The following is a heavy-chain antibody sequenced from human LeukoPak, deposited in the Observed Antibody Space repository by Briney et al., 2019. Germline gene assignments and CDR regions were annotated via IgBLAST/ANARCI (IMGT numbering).Heavy chain of an antibody. V-gene: IGHV3-30-3*01. CDR3: ARGRRGYSGFDLDY. Sequence: GGSLRLSCAASGFTSSSYAMHWVRQAPGKGLEWVAVISYDGSNKYYADSVKGRFTISRDNSKNTLYLQMNSLRAEDTAVYYCARGRRGYSGFDLDYWGQGTLVTVSS. CDR2: ISYDGSNK. CDR1: GFTSSSYA. J-gene: IGHJ4*02. D-gene: IGHD5-12*01.